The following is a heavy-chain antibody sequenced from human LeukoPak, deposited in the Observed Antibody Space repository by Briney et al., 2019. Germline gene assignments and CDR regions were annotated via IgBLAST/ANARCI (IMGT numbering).Heavy chain of an antibody. V-gene: IGHV3-48*03. J-gene: IGHJ3*02. CDR2: ISESGTII. CDR1: GFTFRSYE. Sequence: GGSLRLSCAASGFTFRSYEMNWVRQAPGKGLEWVLYISESGTIIYYADSVKGRFTISRDNAKNSVYLQMNSLRAEDTAVYYCARDGGNTRTGRGAFDIWGQGTMVTVSS. CDR3: ARDGGNTRTGRGAFDI. D-gene: IGHD3-10*01.